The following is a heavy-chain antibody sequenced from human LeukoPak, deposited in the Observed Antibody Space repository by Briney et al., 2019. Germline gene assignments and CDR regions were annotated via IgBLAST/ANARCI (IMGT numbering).Heavy chain of an antibody. CDR2: IKQDGSEK. Sequence: GGSLRLSCAASGFTFSSYWMSWVRQAPGKGLEWVANIKQDGSEKYYVDSVKGRFTISRDNSKNTMYLQMNSLRADDTAVYYCARAQKGYYFDYWGQGTLVTVSS. CDR1: GFTFSSYW. J-gene: IGHJ4*02. V-gene: IGHV3-7*03. CDR3: ARAQKGYYFDY.